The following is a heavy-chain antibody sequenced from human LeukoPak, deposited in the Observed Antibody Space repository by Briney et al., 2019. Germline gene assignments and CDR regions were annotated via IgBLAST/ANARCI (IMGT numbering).Heavy chain of an antibody. CDR1: GFTASSNY. D-gene: IGHD3-3*01. V-gene: IGHV3-66*01. Sequence: GGSLRLSCAASGFTASSNYMSWVRQAPGKGLEWVSVIYSGGSTYYADSVKGRFTISRDNSKNTLYLQMNSLRAEDTAVYYCAKDDHVYDFWSGYYLPPYFDYWGQGTLVTVSS. CDR2: IYSGGST. J-gene: IGHJ4*02. CDR3: AKDDHVYDFWSGYYLPPYFDY.